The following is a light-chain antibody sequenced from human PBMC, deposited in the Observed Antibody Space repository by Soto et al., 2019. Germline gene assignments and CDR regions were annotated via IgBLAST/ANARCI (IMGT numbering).Light chain of an antibody. CDR3: QHYNSYSEA. CDR1: QTISSW. V-gene: IGKV1-5*03. J-gene: IGKJ1*01. CDR2: KAS. Sequence: DIQMTQSPSTLSGSVGDRVTITCRASQTISSWLAWYQQKTGKAPTLLIYKASTLKSGVPSRFSGSGSGTEFTLTISSLQPDDFATYYCQHYNSYSEAFGQGTKVDIK.